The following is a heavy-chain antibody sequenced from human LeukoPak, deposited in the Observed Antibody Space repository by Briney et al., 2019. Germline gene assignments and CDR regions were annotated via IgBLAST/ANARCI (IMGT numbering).Heavy chain of an antibody. J-gene: IGHJ4*02. V-gene: IGHV3-33*01. CDR1: GFNFTGYG. CDR2: IWYDGKNK. Sequence: GGSLRLSCAASGFNFTGYGIHWVRQVPGKGLDWVAVIWYDGKNKHYADSVKGRFTISRDTSKNTVYLQVNSLRAEDTAVYYCARVSESGNSDYWSQGTLVTVSS. CDR3: ARVSESGNSDY. D-gene: IGHD4-23*01.